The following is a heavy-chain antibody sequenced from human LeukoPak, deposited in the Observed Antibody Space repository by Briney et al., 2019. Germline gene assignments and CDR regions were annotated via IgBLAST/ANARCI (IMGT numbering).Heavy chain of an antibody. V-gene: IGHV1-69*13. CDR3: ARGPYSYDSSGAFDI. D-gene: IGHD3-22*01. Sequence: ASVKVSCKASGGTLSRFAISWVRQAPGQGLEWMGGIIAIFGTANYAQKFQGRVTITADESTSTAYMELSSLRSEDTAVYFCARGPYSYDSSGAFDIWGQGTMVTVSS. CDR2: IIAIFGTA. J-gene: IGHJ3*02. CDR1: GGTLSRFA.